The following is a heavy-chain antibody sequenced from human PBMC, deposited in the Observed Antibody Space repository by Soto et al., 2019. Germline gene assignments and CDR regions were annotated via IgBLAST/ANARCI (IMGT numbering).Heavy chain of an antibody. V-gene: IGHV4-59*01. CDR1: GGSISSYY. CDR3: ARESGSSWYWFDP. D-gene: IGHD6-13*01. J-gene: IGHJ5*02. Sequence: PSETLSLTCTVSGGSISSYYWSWVRHSPGKGLEWIGYIYYSGSTNYNPSLKSRDTISVDTSKNQLSLKLSSVTAADTAVYYCARESGSSWYWFDPWGQGTLVTVSS. CDR2: IYYSGST.